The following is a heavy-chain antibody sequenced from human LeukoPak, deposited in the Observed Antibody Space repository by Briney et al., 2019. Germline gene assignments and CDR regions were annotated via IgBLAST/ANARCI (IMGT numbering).Heavy chain of an antibody. CDR1: GFTLDDYG. J-gene: IGHJ6*04. Sequence: GGSLRLSCAASGFTLDDYGMSWVRQAPGKGLEWVSGINWNGGSTGYADSVKGRFTISRDNAKNSLYLQMNSLRAEDTALYYCARDSGRLLLWFGSADVWGKGTTVTVSS. V-gene: IGHV3-20*04. CDR2: INWNGGST. D-gene: IGHD3-10*01. CDR3: ARDSGRLLLWFGSADV.